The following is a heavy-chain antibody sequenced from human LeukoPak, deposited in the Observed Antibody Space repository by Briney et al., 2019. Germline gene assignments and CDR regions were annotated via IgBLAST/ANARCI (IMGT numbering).Heavy chain of an antibody. J-gene: IGHJ3*02. CDR2: ISVGSSTI. D-gene: IGHD2-15*01. Sequence: GGSLRLSCAASGFSFSTYEMDWVRQAPGKGLEWVSYISVGSSTIYYAASVRGRFTTSRDNAKNSLYLEMNSLRVEDTAAYYCARENKVEDAFDIWGQGTMVTVSS. V-gene: IGHV3-48*03. CDR1: GFSFSTYE. CDR3: ARENKVEDAFDI.